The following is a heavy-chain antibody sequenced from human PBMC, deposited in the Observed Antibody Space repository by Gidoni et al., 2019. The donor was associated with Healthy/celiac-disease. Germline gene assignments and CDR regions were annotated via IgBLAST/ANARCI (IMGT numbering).Heavy chain of an antibody. CDR1: GFTFSSYA. D-gene: IGHD5-12*01. CDR3: ARVGNVEMATTSNGYFDY. V-gene: IGHV3-30-3*01. Sequence: QVQLVESGGGVVQPGRSLRLSCSASGFTFSSYAMHWVRQAPGKGLEWVAVISYDGSNKYYADSVKGRFTISRDNSKNTLYLQMNSLRAEDTAVYYCARVGNVEMATTSNGYFDYWGQGTLVTVSS. J-gene: IGHJ4*02. CDR2: ISYDGSNK.